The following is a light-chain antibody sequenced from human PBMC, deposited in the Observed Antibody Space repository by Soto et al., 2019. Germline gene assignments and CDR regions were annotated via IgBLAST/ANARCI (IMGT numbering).Light chain of an antibody. CDR3: QQYKNWPAIT. J-gene: IGKJ5*01. V-gene: IGKV3D-15*01. Sequence: EIVRTQSPATLSVSPGERATLSCRASQSVSSNLAWYQQKPCQAPRLLIYGASSRATGIPDRFSGSGSGTEFTPTISSLQSEDFTVYYCQQYKNWPAITFGQGTRREIK. CDR2: GAS. CDR1: QSVSSN.